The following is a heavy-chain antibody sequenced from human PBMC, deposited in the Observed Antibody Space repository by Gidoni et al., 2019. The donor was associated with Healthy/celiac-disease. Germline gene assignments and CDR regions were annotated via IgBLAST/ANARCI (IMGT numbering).Heavy chain of an antibody. V-gene: IGHV1-69*01. CDR1: GGTFSRYA. CDR3: ARVCIDEDRQVYFDY. D-gene: IGHD2-21*01. CDR2: IIPIFGTA. Sequence: QVQLVQSGAEVKKPGSSVQVSCKASGGTFSRYAISWVRQAPGQGLEWMGGIIPIFGTANYAQKFQGRVTITADESTSTAYMELSSLRSEDTAVYYCARVCIDEDRQVYFDYWGQGTLVTVSS. J-gene: IGHJ4*02.